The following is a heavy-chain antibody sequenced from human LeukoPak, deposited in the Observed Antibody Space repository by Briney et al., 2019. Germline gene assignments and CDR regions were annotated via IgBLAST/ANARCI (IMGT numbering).Heavy chain of an antibody. CDR2: VYYSGRT. D-gene: IGHD3-16*01. Sequence: PSETLSLTCAVYSGSFSYYYWSWIRQPPGRGLEYIGSVYYSGRTYYNPSLKSRVTISLDTSTNQFSLRLTSVTAADTAVYYCARPLDTSLANPFDIWGHGTMVTVSS. CDR3: ARPLDTSLANPFDI. J-gene: IGHJ3*02. CDR1: SGSFSYYY. V-gene: IGHV4-34*01.